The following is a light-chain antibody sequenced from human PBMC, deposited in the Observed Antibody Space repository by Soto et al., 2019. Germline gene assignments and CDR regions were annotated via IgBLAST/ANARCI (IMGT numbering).Light chain of an antibody. Sequence: EVVMTQSPDTLSVFPGERVTISCRASQSVSTSLAWYQQKPGQAPRLLIYSASTRATGIPARFSGSGSGTEFTLTISSLESEDFAVYYCQQYINGYTFGQGTKLEIK. J-gene: IGKJ2*01. CDR1: QSVSTS. CDR3: QQYINGYT. V-gene: IGKV3-15*01. CDR2: SAS.